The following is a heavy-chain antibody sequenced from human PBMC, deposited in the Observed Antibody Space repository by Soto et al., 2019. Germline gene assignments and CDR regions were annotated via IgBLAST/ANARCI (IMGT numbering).Heavy chain of an antibody. Sequence: EGSLSLTCVASGCPFSIEYKRWGSRAPGGGVEGGSRITSRGGGTYYEDSVKGRVTVSRDNSKNKVYLQMNSLRDADTAVYYCPKLTGAWGPVTLVTVSS. D-gene: IGHD1-26*01. CDR2: ITSRGGGT. CDR3: PKLTGA. V-gene: IGHV3-23*01. CDR1: GCPFSIEY. J-gene: IGHJ1*01.